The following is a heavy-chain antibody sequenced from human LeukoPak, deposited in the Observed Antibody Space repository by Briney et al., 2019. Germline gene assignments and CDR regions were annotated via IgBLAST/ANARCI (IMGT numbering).Heavy chain of an antibody. J-gene: IGHJ4*02. CDR1: GGSISSSTYY. CDR3: ANQIYDILTGYSLHFDY. D-gene: IGHD3-9*01. Sequence: SETLSLTCTVSGGSISSSTYYWGWIRQPPGKGLEWSGSIYYSGSTYYNPSLKSRVTISVDTSKNQFSLKLSSVTAADTAVYYCANQIYDILTGYSLHFDYWGQGTLVTVSS. CDR2: IYYSGST. V-gene: IGHV4-39*01.